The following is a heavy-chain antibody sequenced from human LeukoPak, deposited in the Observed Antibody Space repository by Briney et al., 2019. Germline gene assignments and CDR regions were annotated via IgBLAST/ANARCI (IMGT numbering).Heavy chain of an antibody. Sequence: PSETLSLTCAVCGGSFSGYYWSWIRQPPGKGLEWIGEINHSGSTNYNPSLKSRVTISVDTSKNQFSLKLSSVTAADTAVYYCARGYYDYVWGSYRPHYYMDVWGKGTTVTVSS. V-gene: IGHV4-34*01. D-gene: IGHD3-16*02. CDR2: INHSGST. J-gene: IGHJ6*03. CDR3: ARGYYDYVWGSYRPHYYMDV. CDR1: GGSFSGYY.